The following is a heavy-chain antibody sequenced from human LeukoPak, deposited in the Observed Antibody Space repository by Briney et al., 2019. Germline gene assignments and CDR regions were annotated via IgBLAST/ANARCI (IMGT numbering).Heavy chain of an antibody. D-gene: IGHD2-15*01. Sequence: PSETLSLTCTVSGGSMYDYYWSWIRQPPVKGLEWIGHIHYNGRTNYNPSLESQATISIDMSKNQFSLNLSSVTAADTAVYYCARVRLSGVIDYWGQGTLVTVSS. J-gene: IGHJ4*02. V-gene: IGHV4-59*01. CDR3: ARVRLSGVIDY. CDR2: IHYNGRT. CDR1: GGSMYDYY.